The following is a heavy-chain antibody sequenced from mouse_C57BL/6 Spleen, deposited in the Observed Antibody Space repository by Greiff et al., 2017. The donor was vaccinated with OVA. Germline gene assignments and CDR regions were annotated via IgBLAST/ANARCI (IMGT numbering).Heavy chain of an antibody. CDR2: INPGRGGT. Sequence: QVQLQQSGAELVRPGTSVQVSCKASGYAFTNYLIEWVKQRPGQGLEWIGVINPGRGGTNYNEKFKGKATLTADKSSSTAYMQRSSLTSEDSEVYVCARSGGTAQAEFDYWGQGTTLTGSS. D-gene: IGHD3-2*02. CDR3: ARSGGTAQAEFDY. J-gene: IGHJ2*01. CDR1: GYAFTNYL. V-gene: IGHV1-54*01.